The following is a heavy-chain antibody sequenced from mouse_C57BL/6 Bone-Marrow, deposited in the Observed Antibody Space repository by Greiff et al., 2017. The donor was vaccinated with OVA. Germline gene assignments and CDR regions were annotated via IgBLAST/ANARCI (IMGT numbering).Heavy chain of an antibody. CDR3: ARIYYGNYGWYLDV. Sequence: QVQLQQPGAELVRPGSSVKLSCKASGYTFTSYWMDWVKQRPGQGLEWIGNIYPSDSETHYNQKFKDKATLTVDKSSSTAYMQLSSLTSEDSAVYYCARIYYGNYGWYLDVWGTGPTVTVSS. D-gene: IGHD2-1*01. V-gene: IGHV1-61*01. CDR2: IYPSDSET. J-gene: IGHJ1*03. CDR1: GYTFTSYW.